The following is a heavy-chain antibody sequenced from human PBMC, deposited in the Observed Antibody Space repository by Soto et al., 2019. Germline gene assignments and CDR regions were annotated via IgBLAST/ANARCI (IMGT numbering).Heavy chain of an antibody. V-gene: IGHV3-7*01. Sequence: GGSLRLSCAASGFTFSSRWMFWVRQAPGKGLEWVANINQVGSEQHCVDSVKGRFTISRDNAKNSLFLQMYSLRVEDTAVYYCATIMQLIRGAFDIWGQGTVVTVSS. CDR2: INQVGSEQ. CDR1: GFTFSSRW. CDR3: ATIMQLIRGAFDI. D-gene: IGHD6-13*01. J-gene: IGHJ3*02.